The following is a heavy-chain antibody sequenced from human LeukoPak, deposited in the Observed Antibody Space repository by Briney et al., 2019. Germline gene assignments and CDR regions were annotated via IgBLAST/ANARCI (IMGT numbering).Heavy chain of an antibody. V-gene: IGHV3-23*01. Sequence: PGGSLRLSCAASGFTFSSYAMSWVRQAPGKGLEWVSAISGSGGSTYYADSVKGRFTISRDNGKNTLSLQMNSLRGEDTAVYYCARSGGGGWYNGYYYSYGMDAWGQGTTVTVS. CDR3: ARSGGGGWYNGYYYSYGMDA. J-gene: IGHJ6*02. CDR2: ISGSGGST. CDR1: GFTFSSYA. D-gene: IGHD6-19*01.